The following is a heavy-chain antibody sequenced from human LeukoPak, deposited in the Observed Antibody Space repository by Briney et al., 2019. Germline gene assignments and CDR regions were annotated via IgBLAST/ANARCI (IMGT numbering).Heavy chain of an antibody. D-gene: IGHD3-3*01. J-gene: IGHJ3*02. V-gene: IGHV4-61*02. CDR3: ARDAGWSGSDAFDI. CDR1: GGSISSGSYY. Sequence: SQTLSLTXTVSGGSISSGSYYWSRIRQPAGKGLQWIGRIYTSGSTNYNPSLKSRVTISVDTSKNQFSLKLSSVTAADTAVYYCARDAGWSGSDAFDIWGQGTMVTVSS. CDR2: IYTSGST.